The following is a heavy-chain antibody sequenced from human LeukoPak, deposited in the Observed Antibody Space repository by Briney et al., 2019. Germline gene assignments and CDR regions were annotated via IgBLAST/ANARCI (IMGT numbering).Heavy chain of an antibody. D-gene: IGHD5-18*01. CDR3: ARGGLSYGNID. Sequence: PSETLSLTCAVSGGSISSGGYSWSWIRQPPGKGLEWIGYIYHSGSTYYNPSLKSRVTISVDRSKNQFSLKLSSVTAADTAVYYCARGGLSYGNIDWGQGTLVTVSS. J-gene: IGHJ4*02. CDR2: IYHSGST. CDR1: GGSISSGGYS. V-gene: IGHV4-30-2*01.